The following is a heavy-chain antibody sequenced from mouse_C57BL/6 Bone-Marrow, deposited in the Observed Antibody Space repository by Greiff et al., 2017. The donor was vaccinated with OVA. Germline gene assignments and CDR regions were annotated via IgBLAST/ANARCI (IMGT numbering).Heavy chain of an antibody. V-gene: IGHV1-81*01. CDR3: ARGYYYGSSYGLMDY. Sequence: VQLVESGAELARPGASVKLSCKASGYTFTSYGISWVKQRTGQGLEWIGEIYPRSGNTYYNEKFKGKATLTADKSSSTAYMELRSLTSEDSAVYFCARGYYYGSSYGLMDYWGQGTSVTVSS. J-gene: IGHJ4*01. D-gene: IGHD1-1*01. CDR2: IYPRSGNT. CDR1: GYTFTSYG.